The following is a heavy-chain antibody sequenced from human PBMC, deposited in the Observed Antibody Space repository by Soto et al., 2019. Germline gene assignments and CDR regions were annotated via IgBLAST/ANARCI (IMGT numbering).Heavy chain of an antibody. J-gene: IGHJ4*02. CDR3: ARDPTRGTGIANFDY. CDR1: GFTFSSYG. CDR2: IWYDGSNK. V-gene: IGHV3-33*01. D-gene: IGHD1-1*01. Sequence: GGSLRLSCAASGFTFSSYGMHWVRQAPGKGLEWVAVIWYDGSNKYYADSVKGRFTISRDNSKNTLYLQMNSLRAEDTAVYYCARDPTRGTGIANFDYWGQGTLVTVSS.